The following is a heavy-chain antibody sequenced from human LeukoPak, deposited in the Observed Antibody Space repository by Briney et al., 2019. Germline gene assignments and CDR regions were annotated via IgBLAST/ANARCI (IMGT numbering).Heavy chain of an antibody. J-gene: IGHJ4*02. CDR2: ISYDGSNK. V-gene: IGHV3-30-3*01. CDR1: GFTFSSYA. D-gene: IGHD4-23*01. Sequence: GGSLRLSCAASGFTFSSYAMHWVRQAPGKGLEWVAVISYDGSNKYYADSVKGRFTISRDNSKNTLYLQMNSPRAEDTAVYYCAKGYGGNSDPECAYWGQGTLVTVSS. CDR3: AKGYGGNSDPECAY.